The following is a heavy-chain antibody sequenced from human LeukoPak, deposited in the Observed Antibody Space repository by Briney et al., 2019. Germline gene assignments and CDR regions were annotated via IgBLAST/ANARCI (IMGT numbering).Heavy chain of an antibody. CDR2: IYTSGST. V-gene: IGHV4-4*07. Sequence: PSETLSLTCTVSGGSISSYYWSWIRQPAGKGLEWIGRIYTSGSTNYNPSLKSRVTMSADTSKNQFSLKLSSVTAADTAVYYCARDQDSNGPLWYFDLWGRGTLVTVSS. CDR3: ARDQDSNGPLWYFDL. D-gene: IGHD6-19*01. CDR1: GGSISSYY. J-gene: IGHJ2*01.